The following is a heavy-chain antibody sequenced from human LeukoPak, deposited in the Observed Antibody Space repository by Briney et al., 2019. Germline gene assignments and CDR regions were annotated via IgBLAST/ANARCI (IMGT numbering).Heavy chain of an antibody. Sequence: SETLSLTCTVSGGSISSYYWSWIRQPPGKGLVWIGYIYYSGSTNYNPSLKSRVTISVDTSKNQFSLKLSSVTAADTAVYYCARGNILTGKYMVYWGQGTLVTVSS. CDR1: GGSISSYY. J-gene: IGHJ4*02. CDR3: ARGNILTGKYMVY. D-gene: IGHD3-9*01. V-gene: IGHV4-59*01. CDR2: IYYSGST.